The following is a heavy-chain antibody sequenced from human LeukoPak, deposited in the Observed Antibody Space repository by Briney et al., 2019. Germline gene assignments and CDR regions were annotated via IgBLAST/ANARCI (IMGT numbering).Heavy chain of an antibody. D-gene: IGHD6-13*01. J-gene: IGHJ6*02. V-gene: IGHV3-21*01. CDR3: ARGRAGYSSSSGSTLKYYYYYGMDV. CDR2: ISSSSSYI. Sequence: GGSLRLSCAASGFTFSSYSMNWVRQAPGNGLEWVSSISSSSSYIYYADSVKGRFTISRDNAKNSLYLQMNSLRAEDTAVYYCARGRAGYSSSSGSTLKYYYYYGMDVWGQGTTVTVSS. CDR1: GFTFSSYS.